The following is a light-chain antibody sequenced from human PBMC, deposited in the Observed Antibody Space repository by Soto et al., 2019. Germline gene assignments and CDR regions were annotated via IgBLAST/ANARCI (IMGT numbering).Light chain of an antibody. J-gene: IGKJ1*01. CDR1: ESLNSN. Sequence: EIVMTQPPATLSVSPGEGTTLSCSARESLNSNLAWFHQQPGQPPKLIISGASTMSAGVQARYSGSGSGTEFTLPIISLQSEDFEVYLCQQYFNLWSFGQGTKV. V-gene: IGKV3-15*01. CDR3: QQYFNLWS. CDR2: GAS.